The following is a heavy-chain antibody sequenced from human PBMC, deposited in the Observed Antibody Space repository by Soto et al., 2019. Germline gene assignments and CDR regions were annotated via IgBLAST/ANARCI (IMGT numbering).Heavy chain of an antibody. CDR2: IYYSGST. D-gene: IGHD3-16*01. Sequence: PSETLSLTCTVSGGSISSGGYYWSWIRQHPGKGLEWIGYIYYSGSTYYNPSLKSRVTISVDTSKNQFSLKLSSVTAADTAVYYCARDRETDSWPSGAFDPWGQGTLATVSS. V-gene: IGHV4-31*03. J-gene: IGHJ5*02. CDR1: GGSISSGGYY. CDR3: ARDRETDSWPSGAFDP.